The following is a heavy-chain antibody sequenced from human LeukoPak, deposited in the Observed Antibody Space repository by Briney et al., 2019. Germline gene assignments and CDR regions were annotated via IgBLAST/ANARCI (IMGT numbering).Heavy chain of an antibody. CDR3: AKDQDLYCSGGSCYSTLDY. Sequence: PGGSLRLSCAASGFTFSSYGMHWVRQAPGKGLEWVAFIRYDGRSKYYADSVQGRFIISRDTSKNTLYLQMNSLKVEVTAVYYCAKDQDLYCSGGSCYSTLDYWGQGTLVTVSS. J-gene: IGHJ4*02. CDR1: GFTFSSYG. D-gene: IGHD2-15*01. V-gene: IGHV3-30*02. CDR2: IRYDGRSK.